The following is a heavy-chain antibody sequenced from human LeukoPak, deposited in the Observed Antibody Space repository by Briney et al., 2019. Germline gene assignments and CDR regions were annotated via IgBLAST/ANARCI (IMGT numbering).Heavy chain of an antibody. Sequence: PSETLSLTCTVSGGSISSYYWSWIRQPPGKGLEWIGYIYYSGSTNYNPSLKSRVTISVDTSKNQFSLKLSSVTAADTAVYYCARARGRGVWFGGTNFDYWGQGTLVTVSS. CDR3: ARARGRGVWFGGTNFDY. CDR1: GGSISSYY. J-gene: IGHJ4*02. V-gene: IGHV4-59*01. CDR2: IYYSGST. D-gene: IGHD3-10*01.